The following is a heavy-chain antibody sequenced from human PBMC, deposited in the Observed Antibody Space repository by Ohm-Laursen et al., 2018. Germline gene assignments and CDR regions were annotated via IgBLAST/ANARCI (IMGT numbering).Heavy chain of an antibody. V-gene: IGHV3-23*01. CDR1: GFTFSSYG. CDR2: VSGSGDST. Sequence: GSLRLSCSASGFTFSSYGMSWARQAPGKGLEWVSAVSGSGDSTQHTDSVKGRFTISRDNSKNTLYLQMNSLRAENTAVYYCARRVAYDRGEFDYWGLGTLVTVSS. CDR3: ARRVAYDRGEFDY. J-gene: IGHJ4*02. D-gene: IGHD5-12*01.